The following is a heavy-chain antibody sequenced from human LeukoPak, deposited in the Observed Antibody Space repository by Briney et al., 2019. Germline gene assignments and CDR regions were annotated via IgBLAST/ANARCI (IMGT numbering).Heavy chain of an antibody. J-gene: IGHJ4*02. CDR2: TYYSGTT. Sequence: SETLSLTCTVSGSSMSSYYWSWIRQPPGKGLEWIGYTYYSGTTNYNPSLKDRVTISVDTSNNQFSLKLSSVTAADTAVYFCARDGFRTGGSWIFDYWGEGALVTVSA. CDR1: GSSMSSYY. CDR3: ARDGFRTGGSWIFDY. V-gene: IGHV4-59*12. D-gene: IGHD3/OR15-3a*01.